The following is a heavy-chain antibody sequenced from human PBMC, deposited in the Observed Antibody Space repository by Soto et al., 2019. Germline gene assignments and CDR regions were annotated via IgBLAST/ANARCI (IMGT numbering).Heavy chain of an antibody. V-gene: IGHV5-10-1*03. D-gene: IGHD3-22*01. CDR3: ARLRFVSSGYYRYYYGMDV. CDR2: IDPSDSYT. J-gene: IGHJ6*02. Sequence: EVQLVQSGAEVKKPGEALRISCKGSEDSFSNYWISWVRQMPGKGLEWMGRIDPSDSYTNYSPSFKGHVTISVDKSITTAYLRWSSLKASDTAMYYCARLRFVSSGYYRYYYGMDVWGQGTTVTVSS. CDR1: EDSFSNYW.